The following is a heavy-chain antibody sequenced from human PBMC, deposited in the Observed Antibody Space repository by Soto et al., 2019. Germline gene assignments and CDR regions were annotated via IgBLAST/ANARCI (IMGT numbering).Heavy chain of an antibody. J-gene: IGHJ6*02. CDR1: GGTFSSYA. Sequence: QVQLVQSGGEVKKPGSSVKVSCKASGGTFSSYAISWVRQAPGQGLEWMGGIIPISDTTNYAQKFQGRVTITADESTSTAYMELISLRSEDTAVYYCARSQGSSTSLEIYYYYYYGMDVWGQGTTVTVSS. CDR2: IIPISDTT. D-gene: IGHD2-2*01. V-gene: IGHV1-69*01. CDR3: ARSQGSSTSLEIYYYYYYGMDV.